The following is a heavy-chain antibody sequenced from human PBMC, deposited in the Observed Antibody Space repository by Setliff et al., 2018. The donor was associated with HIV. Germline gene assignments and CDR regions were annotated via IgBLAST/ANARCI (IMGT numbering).Heavy chain of an antibody. CDR1: GGSISSSSYF. CDR2: IHYSGNT. V-gene: IGHV4-39*07. Sequence: SETLSLTCTVSGGSISSSSYFWGWIRQPPGKGLEWIATIHYSGNTYYNPSLKSRVSISLDTSKNQISLNLSSVTAADTAVYYCARENGRTNYYYYYGMDVWGQGTTVTVSS. J-gene: IGHJ6*02. CDR3: ARENGRTNYYYYYGMDV.